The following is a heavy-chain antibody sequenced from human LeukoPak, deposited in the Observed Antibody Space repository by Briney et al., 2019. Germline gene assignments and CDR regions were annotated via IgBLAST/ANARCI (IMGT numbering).Heavy chain of an antibody. CDR2: IFYSGST. J-gene: IGHJ4*02. CDR3: ARDHEGVGATTFDY. CDR1: GGSISTSNYY. V-gene: IGHV4-39*07. D-gene: IGHD1-26*01. Sequence: SETLSLTCTVSGGSISTSNYYWGWIRQPPGKGLEWIGNIFYSGSTYYGPSLKSRLTISLDPSRNQFSLKLNSVTAADTAVYYCARDHEGVGATTFDYWGQGTLVTVSS.